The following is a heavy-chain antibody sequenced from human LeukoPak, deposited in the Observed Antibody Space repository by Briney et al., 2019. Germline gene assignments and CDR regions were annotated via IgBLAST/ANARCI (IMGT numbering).Heavy chain of an antibody. CDR2: ISYDGSNK. D-gene: IGHD6-13*01. V-gene: IGHV3-30*03. Sequence: PGRSLRLSCAASGFTFSSYGMHWVRQAPGKGLEWVAVISYDGSNKYYADSVKGRFTISSDNSKNTLYLQMNSLRTEDTAVYYCARTVAAAGPMDYWGQGTLVTVSS. J-gene: IGHJ4*02. CDR1: GFTFSSYG. CDR3: ARTVAAAGPMDY.